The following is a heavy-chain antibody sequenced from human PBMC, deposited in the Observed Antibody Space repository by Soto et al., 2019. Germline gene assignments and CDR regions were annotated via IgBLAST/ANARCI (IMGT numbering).Heavy chain of an antibody. CDR2: LSGSGGST. CDR3: AKVVAAGTFQFDY. V-gene: IGHV3-23*01. Sequence: EVQLLESGGGLVQPGGSLRLSCAASGFTFSSYAMSWVRQAPGKWLEWVSALSGSGGSTYYADSVKGRFTISRDNSNNKLHLQMNSLGAEDTAVYYCAKVVAAGTFQFDYWGQGTLVTVSS. CDR1: GFTFSSYA. J-gene: IGHJ4*02. D-gene: IGHD6-13*01.